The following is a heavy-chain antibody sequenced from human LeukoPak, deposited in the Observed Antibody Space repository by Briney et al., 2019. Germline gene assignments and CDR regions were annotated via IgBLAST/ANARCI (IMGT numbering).Heavy chain of an antibody. CDR3: AKAGVRYFDSSGLYAFDF. CDR1: GGSISSTSYY. V-gene: IGHV4-39*01. Sequence: SGTLSLTCAVSGGSISSTSYYWAWIRQPPGKGLEWIGTIFYSGSTYHNPSLKSRFTMSVDTSRNQFSLKLSSVDAADTAVYYCAKAGVRYFDSSGLYAFDFWGQGTTVTVSS. J-gene: IGHJ3*01. D-gene: IGHD3-22*01. CDR2: IFYSGST.